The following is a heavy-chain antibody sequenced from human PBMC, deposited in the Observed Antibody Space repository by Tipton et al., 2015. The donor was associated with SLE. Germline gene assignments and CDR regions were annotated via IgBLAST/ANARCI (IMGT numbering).Heavy chain of an antibody. V-gene: IGHV3-53*01. CDR1: GFDVSSNY. J-gene: IGHJ4*02. CDR3: AKDRVSYSSALFDY. D-gene: IGHD6-19*01. CDR2: IYSGDKI. Sequence: SLRLSCAASGFDVSSNYMTWVRQAPGKGLEWVSVIYSGDKIYYADSVKGRFTISRDNSNNTLYLQMNSLRAEDTAVYYCAKDRVSYSSALFDYWGQGTLVTVSS.